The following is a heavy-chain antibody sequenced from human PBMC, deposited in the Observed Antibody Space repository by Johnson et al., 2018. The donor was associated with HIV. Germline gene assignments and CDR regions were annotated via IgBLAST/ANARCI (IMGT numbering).Heavy chain of an antibody. V-gene: IGHV3-7*01. J-gene: IGHJ3*01. CDR1: GFTFSSYW. CDR3: ARVGRDFVTRVSFDV. Sequence: VQLVESGGGLVQPGGSLRLSCAASGFTFSSYWMSWVRQAPGKGLEWVANIKQDGSEMYYVDSVKGRLTISRDNAKNSLYLQMNSLRPEDTAVYYCARVGRDFVTRVSFDVWGQGTVVTVSS. D-gene: IGHD2/OR15-2a*01. CDR2: IKQDGSEM.